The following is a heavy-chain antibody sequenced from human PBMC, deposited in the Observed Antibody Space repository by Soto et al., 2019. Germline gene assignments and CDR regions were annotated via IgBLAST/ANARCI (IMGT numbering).Heavy chain of an antibody. D-gene: IGHD6-19*01. CDR1: GFTFSRYA. Sequence: PGGSLRLSCAASGFTFSRYAMSWVRQAPGKGLEWVSAISGSGGSTYYADSVKGRFTISRDNSKNTLYLQMNSLRAEDTAVYYCAKLAGYSSGWYFGYWGLGTLVPVSA. CDR3: AKLAGYSSGWYFGY. CDR2: ISGSGGST. V-gene: IGHV3-23*01. J-gene: IGHJ4*02.